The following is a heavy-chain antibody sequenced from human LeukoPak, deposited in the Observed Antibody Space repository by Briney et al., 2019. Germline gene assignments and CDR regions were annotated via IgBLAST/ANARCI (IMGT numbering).Heavy chain of an antibody. D-gene: IGHD4/OR15-4a*01. CDR2: INPNNGNT. Sequence: ASVKVSCKASGYTFISYGINWVRLAPGHGLEWMGWINPNNGNTHYAQNLQGRVTVTTDASTSTAYMELRSLRSDDTAIYYCARGSVDLSDYHYMDVWGKGPTVDVSS. CDR3: ARGSVDLSDYHYMDV. J-gene: IGHJ6*03. CDR1: GYTFISYG. V-gene: IGHV1-18*04.